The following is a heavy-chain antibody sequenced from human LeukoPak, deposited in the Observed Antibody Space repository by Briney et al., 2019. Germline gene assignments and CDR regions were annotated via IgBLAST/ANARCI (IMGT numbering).Heavy chain of an antibody. V-gene: IGHV4-59*12. CDR1: GGSIRSYY. J-gene: IGHJ6*03. CDR2: IYYSGST. Sequence: SETLSLTCTVSGGSIRSYYWSWIRQPPGKGLEWIAYIYYSGSTNYNPSLKSRVTISVDTSKNQFSLKLSSVTAADTAVYYCARDIYPLSYMDVWGKGTTVTVSS. CDR3: ARDIYPLSYMDV. D-gene: IGHD3-9*01.